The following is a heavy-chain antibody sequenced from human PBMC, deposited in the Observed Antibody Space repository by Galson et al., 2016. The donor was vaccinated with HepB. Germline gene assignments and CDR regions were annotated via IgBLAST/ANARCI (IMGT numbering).Heavy chain of an antibody. V-gene: IGHV3-30*04. CDR2: ISYYYVQE. CDR3: ARDFSPYRELHYFDY. D-gene: IGHD1-7*01. J-gene: IGHJ4*02. Sequence: SLRLSCAASGFTFSDHAMYWVRQPPGKGLEWVALISYYYVQEFYADSVKGRFTISRDNSKSTVYLQMNDFTIEDTAMYFCARDFSPYRELHYFDYWGQGTLVTVSS. CDR1: GFTFSDHA.